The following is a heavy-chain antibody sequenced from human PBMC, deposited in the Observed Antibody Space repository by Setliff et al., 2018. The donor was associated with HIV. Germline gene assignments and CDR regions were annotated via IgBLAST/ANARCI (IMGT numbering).Heavy chain of an antibody. CDR3: ARHDSGGYYSLDY. CDR2: IYISGST. CDR1: GGSISSYY. V-gene: IGHV4-4*07. J-gene: IGHJ4*02. Sequence: SETLSLTCTVSGGSISSYYWSWIRQPAGKGLEWIGHIYISGSTNYNPSFNSRVTMSVDTSKNQFSLRLTSVTAADTAMYHCARHDSGGYYSLDYWGQGTLVTVSS. D-gene: IGHD3-22*01.